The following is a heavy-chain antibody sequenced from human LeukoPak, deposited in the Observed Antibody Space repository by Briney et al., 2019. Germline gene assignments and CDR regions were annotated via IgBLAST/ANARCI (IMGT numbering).Heavy chain of an antibody. J-gene: IGHJ6*03. V-gene: IGHV4-34*01. Sequence: PSETLSLTCAVYGGPFSGYYWSWIRQPPGKGLEWIGEINHSGSTNYNPSLKSRVTISVDTSKNQFSLKLSSVTAADTAVYYCARGRKYSSGWPSSYYYYYYMDVWGKGTTVTVSS. CDR2: INHSGST. CDR3: ARGRKYSSGWPSSYYYYYYMDV. CDR1: GGPFSGYY. D-gene: IGHD6-19*01.